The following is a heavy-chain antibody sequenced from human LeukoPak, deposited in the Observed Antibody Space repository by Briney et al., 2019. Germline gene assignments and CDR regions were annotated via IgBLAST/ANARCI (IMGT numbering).Heavy chain of an antibody. CDR3: ARHGSSSGWYSYFQH. CDR1: GGSISSYY. V-gene: IGHV4-59*08. Sequence: PSETLSLTCTVSGGSISSYYWSWIRQPPGKGLEWIGYIYYSGSTKYNPSLKSRVIISVDTSKNQFSLKLSSVTAADTAVYYCARHGSSSGWYSYFQHWGQGTLVTVSS. CDR2: IYYSGST. J-gene: IGHJ1*01. D-gene: IGHD6-19*01.